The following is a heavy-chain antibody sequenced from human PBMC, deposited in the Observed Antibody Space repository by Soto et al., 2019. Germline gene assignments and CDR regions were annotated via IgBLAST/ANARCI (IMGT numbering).Heavy chain of an antibody. V-gene: IGHV3-53*01. J-gene: IGHJ5*02. Sequence: EVQLVESGGTLIPPGGSLRLSCAASGFTVSHNYMSWVRLAPGKGLEWVSSVFGGGHTTYADSVKGRFSVSRDNSVNTFYLQMTGLRSDYTAVYYCSFQSPLAGWLDPWGQGTLVTVSS. CDR3: SFQSPLAGWLDP. CDR1: GFTVSHNY. CDR2: VFGGGHT.